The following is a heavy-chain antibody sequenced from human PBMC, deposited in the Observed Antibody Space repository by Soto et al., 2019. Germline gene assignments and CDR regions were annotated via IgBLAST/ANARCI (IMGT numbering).Heavy chain of an antibody. Sequence: GGSLRLSCADSGFTFDDYAMHWVRQAPGKGLEWVSGISWKSGSIGYADSVKGRFTISRDNANNSRYLQMNCLRAEDTALYYCAKVVFFDLWSCYRPNVYRDIWRKGTRDSVSS. V-gene: IGHV3-9*01. CDR1: GFTFDDYA. CDR3: AKVVFFDLWSCYRPNVYRDI. J-gene: IGHJ6*03. CDR2: ISWKSGSI. D-gene: IGHD3-3*01.